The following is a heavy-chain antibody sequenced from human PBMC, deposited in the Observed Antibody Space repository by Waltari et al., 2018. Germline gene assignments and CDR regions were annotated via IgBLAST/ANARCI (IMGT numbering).Heavy chain of an antibody. CDR2: ISYNERNI. Sequence: QVQLVESGGGVVQPERSLRLSCAASEFTFSSYAMHWVGRAPGKGLGWVAVISYNERNIYYVDSVKGRFTISRDNSKKMLYLQMSSLGPEDTAVYYGARDYCDRTNCHGMDGWGQGTTVTVSS. J-gene: IGHJ6*02. D-gene: IGHD3-22*01. CDR3: ARDYCDRTNCHGMDG. CDR1: EFTFSSYA. V-gene: IGHV3-30*04.